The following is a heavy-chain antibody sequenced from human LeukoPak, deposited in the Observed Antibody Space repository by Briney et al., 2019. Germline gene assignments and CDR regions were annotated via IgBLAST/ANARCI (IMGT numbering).Heavy chain of an antibody. Sequence: ASVKVSCKASGYTFTSYYMHWVRQAPGQGLEWMGIINPSGGSTSYAQKFQGRVTMTRDTSTSTVYMELSSLRSEDTAVYYCATSPTGFLEWLFSDYWGQGTLVTVSS. D-gene: IGHD3-3*01. CDR1: GYTFTSYY. CDR2: INPSGGST. V-gene: IGHV1-46*01. CDR3: ATSPTGFLEWLFSDY. J-gene: IGHJ4*02.